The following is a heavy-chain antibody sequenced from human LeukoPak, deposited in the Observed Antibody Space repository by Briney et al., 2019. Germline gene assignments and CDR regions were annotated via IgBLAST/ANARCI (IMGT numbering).Heavy chain of an antibody. CDR1: GYSISSGYY. V-gene: IGHV4-38-2*02. J-gene: IGHJ5*02. Sequence: SETLSLTCTVSGYSISSGYYWGWIQQPPGRGLEWIVSISHSGSTYYNPSLKSRVTISVDTSKNQFSLNLSSVTAADTAVYYCASTYDYDSSGYYSQLNRFDPWGQGTLVTVPS. CDR2: ISHSGST. D-gene: IGHD3-22*01. CDR3: ASTYDYDSSGYYSQLNRFDP.